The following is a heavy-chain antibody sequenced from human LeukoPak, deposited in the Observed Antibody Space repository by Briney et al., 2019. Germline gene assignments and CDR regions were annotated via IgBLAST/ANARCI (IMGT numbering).Heavy chain of an antibody. V-gene: IGHV3-11*04. CDR2: ISSSGSTI. CDR1: GFTFSDYY. Sequence: PGGSLRLSCAASGFTFSDYYMSWIRQAPGKGLEWVSYISSSGSTIYYADSVKGRFTISRDNAKNSLYLQMNSLRAEDTAVYYCARDWDLTVTTLMPGDYWGQGTLVTVSS. CDR3: ARDWDLTVTTLMPGDY. D-gene: IGHD4-17*01. J-gene: IGHJ4*02.